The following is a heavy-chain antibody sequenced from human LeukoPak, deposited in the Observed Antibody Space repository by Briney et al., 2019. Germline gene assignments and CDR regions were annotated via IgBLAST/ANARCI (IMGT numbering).Heavy chain of an antibody. D-gene: IGHD2-2*01. Sequence: SETLSLTCAVYGGSFSGYHWSWIRQPPGKGLEWIGEINHSGSTNYNPSLKSRVTISVDTSKNQFSLKLSSVPAADTAVYYCARDSTSCTDIWGQGTMVTVSS. CDR3: ARDSTSCTDI. V-gene: IGHV4-34*01. CDR2: INHSGST. J-gene: IGHJ3*02. CDR1: GGSFSGYH.